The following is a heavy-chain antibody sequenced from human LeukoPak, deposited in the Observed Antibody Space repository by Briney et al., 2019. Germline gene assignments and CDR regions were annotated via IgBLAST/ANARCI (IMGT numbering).Heavy chain of an antibody. Sequence: ASVKVSCKASGYTFTGYYMHWVRQAPGQGLEWLGWINPNSGGTNYAQKFHGRVTMTRDTSISTAYMELSRLRSDDTAVYYCARVLKFPAAFDIWGQGTMVTVSS. V-gene: IGHV1-2*02. CDR3: ARVLKFPAAFDI. J-gene: IGHJ3*02. CDR1: GYTFTGYY. CDR2: INPNSGGT.